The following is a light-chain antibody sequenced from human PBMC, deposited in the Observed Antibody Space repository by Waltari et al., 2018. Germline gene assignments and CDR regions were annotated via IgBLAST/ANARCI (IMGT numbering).Light chain of an antibody. Sequence: QSVVTQPPSASGTPGQRVTISCSGSSPNIGSNSVFWYQQFPGTAPRLLIYRNDQRPSGVPERFSGSKSGTSASLAINGLRSEDEADYYCAAWDGGLKVRLFGGGTKLTVL. J-gene: IGLJ3*02. CDR2: RND. V-gene: IGLV1-47*01. CDR1: SPNIGSNS. CDR3: AAWDGGLKVRL.